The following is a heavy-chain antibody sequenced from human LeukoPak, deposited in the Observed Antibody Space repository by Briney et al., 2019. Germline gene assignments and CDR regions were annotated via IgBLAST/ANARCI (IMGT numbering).Heavy chain of an antibody. CDR3: ARAGYGDSDFDY. CDR2: IYHSGNT. CDR1: GYSISTSDY. Sequence: PSETLSLTCTVSGYSISTSDYWGWIRQPPGKGLEWIGSIYHSGNTYYNPSLKSRVTISVDTSKNQFSLKLNSLTAADTAVYYCARAGYGDSDFDYWGQGTLVTVSS. J-gene: IGHJ4*02. D-gene: IGHD4-17*01. V-gene: IGHV4-38-2*02.